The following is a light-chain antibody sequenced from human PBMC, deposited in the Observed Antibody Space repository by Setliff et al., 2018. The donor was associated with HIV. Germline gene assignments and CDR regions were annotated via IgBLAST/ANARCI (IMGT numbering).Light chain of an antibody. CDR2: EVS. Sequence: QSVLTQPASVSGSPGQSITISYTGTSSDVGGYNYVSWYQHHPGKAPKLMICEVSNRPSGVSNRFSGSKSGNTASLTISGLQADDEADYYCSSYTSSSLYVFGTGTKVTVL. CDR1: SSDVGGYNY. V-gene: IGLV2-14*01. J-gene: IGLJ1*01. CDR3: SSYTSSSLYV.